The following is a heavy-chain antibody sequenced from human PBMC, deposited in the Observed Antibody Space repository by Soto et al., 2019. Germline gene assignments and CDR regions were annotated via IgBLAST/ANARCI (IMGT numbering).Heavy chain of an antibody. V-gene: IGHV4-34*01. J-gene: IGHJ4*02. CDR3: ARGYSSSWNIHRKIFGFDY. CDR2: INHSGST. D-gene: IGHD6-13*01. CDR1: GGYFSGYY. Sequence: VQLQQWGAGLLKPSETLSLTCAVYGGYFSGYYWSWIRQHPGKGLEWIGEINHSGSTNYNPSLKRRVTTSVDTSKDQFSLKPSSVTAADTAVYYCARGYSSSWNIHRKIFGFDYWGQGTLGTVSS.